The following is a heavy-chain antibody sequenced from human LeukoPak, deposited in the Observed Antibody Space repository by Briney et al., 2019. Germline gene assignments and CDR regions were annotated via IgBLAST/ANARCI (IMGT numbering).Heavy chain of an antibody. V-gene: IGHV3-49*03. CDR2: IRSKAYGGTT. CDR1: GFTFGDYA. CDR3: TRYYSSGWYKLDY. D-gene: IGHD6-19*01. Sequence: GGSLRLSCTASGFTFGDYAMSWFRQAPGKGLEWVGFIRSKAYGGTTEYAASVIGRFTISRDDSKSIAYLQMNSLKTEDTAVYYCTRYYSSGWYKLDYWGQGTLVTVSS. J-gene: IGHJ4*02.